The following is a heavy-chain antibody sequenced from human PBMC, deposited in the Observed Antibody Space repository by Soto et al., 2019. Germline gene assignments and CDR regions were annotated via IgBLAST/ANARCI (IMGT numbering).Heavy chain of an antibody. CDR1: GFTFSNAW. CDR3: AQPILTGPLDY. D-gene: IGHD3-9*01. V-gene: IGHV3-15*01. CDR2: IKSKTDGGTT. J-gene: IGHJ4*02. Sequence: PGGSLRLSCAASGFTFSNAWMSWVRQAPGKGLEWVGRIKSKTDGGTTDYAAPVKGRFTISRDDSKNTLYLQMNSLKTEDTAVYYCAQPILTGPLDYWGQGTLVTVSS.